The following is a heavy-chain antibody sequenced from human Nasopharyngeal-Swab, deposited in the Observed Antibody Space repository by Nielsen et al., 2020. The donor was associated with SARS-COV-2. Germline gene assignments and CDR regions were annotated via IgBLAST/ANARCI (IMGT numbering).Heavy chain of an antibody. CDR3: ARVGDYGDYYYYGMDV. Sequence: GESLKISCAASGFTSSSYSMNWVRQAPGKGLEWVSSISSSSSYIYYADSVKGRFTISRDNAKNSLYLQMNSLRAEDTAVYYCARVGDYGDYYYYGMDVWGQGTTVTVSS. J-gene: IGHJ6*02. CDR2: ISSSSSYI. V-gene: IGHV3-21*01. D-gene: IGHD4-17*01. CDR1: GFTSSSYS.